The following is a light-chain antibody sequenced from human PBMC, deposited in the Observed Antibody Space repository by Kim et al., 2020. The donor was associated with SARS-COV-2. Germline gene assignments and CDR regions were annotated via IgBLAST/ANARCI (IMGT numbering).Light chain of an antibody. V-gene: IGKV1-5*01. CDR1: QSINKW. CDR3: QHYNTYSQT. CDR2: DAF. Sequence: DIQMTQSPSSVSASVGDRVTIPCRASQSINKWLAWYQQKPGQAPKLLISDAFNLESGVPSRFSGSGSGTEFTLTIASLQPDDFATYYCQHYNTYSQTFGQGTRLEL. J-gene: IGKJ2*01.